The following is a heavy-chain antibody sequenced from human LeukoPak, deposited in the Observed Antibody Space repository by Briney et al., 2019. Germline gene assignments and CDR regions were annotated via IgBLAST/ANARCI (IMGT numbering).Heavy chain of an antibody. J-gene: IGHJ4*02. D-gene: IGHD3-3*01. Sequence: PGGSLRLSCAASGFTFSSYGMHWVRQAPGKGLEWVAFIRYDGSNKYYADSVKGRFTISRDNSKNTLYLQMNSLRAEDTAVYYCAKGENSITIFGVAMGYWGQGTLVTVSS. CDR1: GFTFSSYG. V-gene: IGHV3-30*02. CDR3: AKGENSITIFGVAMGY. CDR2: IRYDGSNK.